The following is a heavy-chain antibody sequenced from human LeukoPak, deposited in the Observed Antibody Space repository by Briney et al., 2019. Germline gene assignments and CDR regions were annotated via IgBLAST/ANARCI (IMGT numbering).Heavy chain of an antibody. CDR2: IYSGGST. CDR3: ARDGYSSGWYFPDY. J-gene: IGHJ4*02. CDR1: GFTVSSNY. Sequence: PGGSLRLSCAASGFTVSSNYMSWVRQAPGKGLEWVSVIYSGGSTYHADSVKGRFTISRDNSKNTLYLQMNSLRAEDTAVYYCARDGYSSGWYFPDYWGQGTLVTVSS. V-gene: IGHV3-66*01. D-gene: IGHD6-19*01.